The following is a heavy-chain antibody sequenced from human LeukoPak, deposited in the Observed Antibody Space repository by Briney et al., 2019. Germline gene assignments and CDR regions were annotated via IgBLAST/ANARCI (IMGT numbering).Heavy chain of an antibody. CDR1: GYTFTGFG. CDR2: VSTYNGDT. CDR3: GRAWAQLTNSGVFKCMDV. Sequence: ASVKVSCKASGYTFTGFGITWVRQAPGQGLEWMGWVSTYNGDTNYAQNLQGRVTMTTDTSTNTAYMELSRLRSDDTAVYYCGRAWAQLTNSGVFKCMDVWGKGTRVTVSS. D-gene: IGHD3-3*01. V-gene: IGHV1-18*01. J-gene: IGHJ6*03.